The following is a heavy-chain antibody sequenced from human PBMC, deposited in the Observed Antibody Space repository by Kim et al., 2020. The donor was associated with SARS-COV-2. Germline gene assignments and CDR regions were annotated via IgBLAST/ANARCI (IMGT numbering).Heavy chain of an antibody. CDR2: IFYSGST. V-gene: IGHV4-39*07. J-gene: IGHJ4*02. CDR1: GGSISSSSYY. CDR3: GRIEKDFWSNYYSGGYFDN. D-gene: IGHD3-3*01. Sequence: SETLSLTCTVSGGSISSSSYYWGWVRQPPGKGLEWIGSIFYSGSTYYNLSLKSRVTISVDTSENQFSLKLFSVTAADTAVYYCGRIEKDFWSNYYSGGYFDNWGQGSLVTVSS.